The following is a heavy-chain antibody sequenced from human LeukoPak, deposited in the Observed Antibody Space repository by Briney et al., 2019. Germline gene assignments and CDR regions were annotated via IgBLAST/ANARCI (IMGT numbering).Heavy chain of an antibody. J-gene: IGHJ4*02. CDR1: GFTVGTTY. D-gene: IGHD3-3*01. V-gene: IGHV3-53*01. Sequence: GGSLRLPCAASGFTVGTTYMSWVRQPPGKGLEWVSVIYSGGSTYYADSVKGRFTISRDNSKNTLYLQMNSLRAEDTAVYYCARDRRNYDFWSGYYDYWGQGTLVTVSS. CDR3: ARDRRNYDFWSGYYDY. CDR2: IYSGGST.